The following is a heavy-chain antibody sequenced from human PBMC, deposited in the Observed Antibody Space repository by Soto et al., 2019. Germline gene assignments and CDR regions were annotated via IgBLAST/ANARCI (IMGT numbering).Heavy chain of an antibody. Sequence: EVQLVESGGGLVQPGGSLRLSCAASGFTFSSYSMNWVRQAPGKGLEWVSYISSSSSTIYYADSVKGRFTISRDNAKNSLYLQMNSLRAEDTAVYYWAREGSGGGVDYWGQGTLVTVSS. CDR2: ISSSSSTI. CDR3: AREGSGGGVDY. V-gene: IGHV3-48*01. D-gene: IGHD3-10*01. CDR1: GFTFSSYS. J-gene: IGHJ4*02.